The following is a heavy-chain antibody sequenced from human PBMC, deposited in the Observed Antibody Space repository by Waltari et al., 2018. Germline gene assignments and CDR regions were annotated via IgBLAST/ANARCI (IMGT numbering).Heavy chain of an antibody. CDR2: ISSSSSYI. Sequence: EVQLVESGGGLVKPGGSLRLSCAASGFTFSSYSMNWVRQAPGKGLEWVSSISSSSSYIYYADSVKGRFTISRDNAKNSLYLQMNSLRAEDTAVYYCAGLPIAVAGTTIDYWGQGTLVTVSS. CDR3: AGLPIAVAGTTIDY. CDR1: GFTFSSYS. J-gene: IGHJ4*02. V-gene: IGHV3-21*01. D-gene: IGHD6-19*01.